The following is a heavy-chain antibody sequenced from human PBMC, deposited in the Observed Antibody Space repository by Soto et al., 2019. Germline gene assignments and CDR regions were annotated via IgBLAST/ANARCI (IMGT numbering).Heavy chain of an antibody. CDR1: GFTFSSYA. CDR2: ISGSGGST. V-gene: IGHV3-23*01. J-gene: IGHJ2*01. CDR3: AKTEGDYGDYPSEVYWYFDL. D-gene: IGHD4-17*01. Sequence: GGSLRLSCAASGFTFSSYAMSWVRQAPGKGLEWVSAISGSGGSTYYADSVKGRFTISRDNSKNTLYLQMNSLRAEDTAVYYCAKTEGDYGDYPSEVYWYFDLWGRGTLVTVSS.